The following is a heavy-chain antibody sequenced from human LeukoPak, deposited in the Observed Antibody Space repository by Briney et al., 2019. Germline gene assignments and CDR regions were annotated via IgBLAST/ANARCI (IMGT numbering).Heavy chain of an antibody. CDR1: GYTLTELS. V-gene: IGHV1-24*01. CDR3: ATGTSKRMVRGVIIGDVFDY. Sequence: ASVKVSCKVSGYTLTELSMHWVRQAPGKGLEWMGGFDPEDGETIYAQKFQCRVTMTEDTSTDTAYMELSSLRSEDTAVYYCATGTSKRMVRGVIIGDVFDYWGQGTLVTVSS. D-gene: IGHD3-10*01. CDR2: FDPEDGET. J-gene: IGHJ4*02.